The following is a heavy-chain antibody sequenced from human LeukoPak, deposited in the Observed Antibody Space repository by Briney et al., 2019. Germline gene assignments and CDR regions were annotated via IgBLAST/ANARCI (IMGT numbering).Heavy chain of an antibody. CDR2: IYYSGST. CDR3: ARDTGDSEHFFDY. CDR1: GGSISSGDYY. Sequence: SETLSLTCTVSGGSISSGDYYWSWIRQPPGKGLEWIGYIYYSGSTYYNPSLKSRVTISVDTSKNQLSLRLSSVTDADAAVYYCARDTGDSEHFFDYWGQGTLVTVSS. D-gene: IGHD4-17*01. V-gene: IGHV4-30-4*02. J-gene: IGHJ4*02.